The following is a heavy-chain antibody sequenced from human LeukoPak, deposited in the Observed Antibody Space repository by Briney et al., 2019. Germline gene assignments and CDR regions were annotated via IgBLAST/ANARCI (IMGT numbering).Heavy chain of an antibody. CDR2: VKEDGSQK. CDR1: GFTFSRYW. Sequence: GGSLRLSCAASGFTFSRYWMSWVRQAPGKGLEWVASVKEDGSQKNYADTVKGRFTISRDNAQKSLALQMSSLRAEDTAMYYCAREGYWGPGTLVTVSS. CDR3: AREGY. J-gene: IGHJ4*02. V-gene: IGHV3-7*01.